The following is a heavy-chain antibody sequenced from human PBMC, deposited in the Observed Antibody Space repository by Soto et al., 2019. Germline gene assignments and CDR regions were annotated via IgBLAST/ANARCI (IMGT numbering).Heavy chain of an antibody. CDR2: INHSGST. CDR1: GGSFSGYY. J-gene: IGHJ4*02. V-gene: IGHV4-34*01. D-gene: IGHD3-22*01. CDR3: VRGVTLKLAVKTDAPDKCYFDS. Sequence: SETLSLTCAVYGGSFSGYYWTWIRQPPGKGLEWIGEINHSGSTNQNPSLKSRLSISVDTSKNQFSLKLRSVTAADTAVYYCVRGVTLKLAVKTDAPDKCYFDSWGQGTQVTVSS.